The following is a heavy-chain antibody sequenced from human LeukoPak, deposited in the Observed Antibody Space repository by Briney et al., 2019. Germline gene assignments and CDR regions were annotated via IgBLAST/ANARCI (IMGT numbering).Heavy chain of an antibody. J-gene: IGHJ5*02. CDR3: AKDLSDSSSWYPVPHGFEP. V-gene: IGHV3-23*01. Sequence: GESLTLSCAASGFTLTSYAMSWVRPAPRKGLDWVSSASGSGGSTYYADSVKGRFTISRDNSKNTLYLQMNSLRAEDTAVYYCAKDLSDSSSWYPVPHGFEPWGQGTLVTVSS. D-gene: IGHD6-13*01. CDR1: GFTLTSYA. CDR2: ASGSGGST.